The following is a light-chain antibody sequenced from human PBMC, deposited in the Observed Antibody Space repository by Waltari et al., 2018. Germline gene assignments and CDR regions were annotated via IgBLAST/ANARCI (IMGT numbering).Light chain of an antibody. J-gene: IGKJ3*01. V-gene: IGKV1-12*01. Sequence: DIQMTQSPSSVSAFVGDRLTITCRASQSISNWLAWYQQKPGKAPKLLIYGASDLHSGVPSRFSGSGAGTDFTLTISSLQAEDFATYFCQQGHSPPFTFGPGTKVDIK. CDR3: QQGHSPPFT. CDR2: GAS. CDR1: QSISNW.